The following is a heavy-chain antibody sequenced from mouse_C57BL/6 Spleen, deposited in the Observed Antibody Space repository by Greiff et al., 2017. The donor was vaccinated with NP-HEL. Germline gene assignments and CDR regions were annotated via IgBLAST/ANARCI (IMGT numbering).Heavy chain of an antibody. D-gene: IGHD1-1*01. V-gene: IGHV1-81*01. Sequence: VQRVESGAELARPGASVKLSCKASGYTFTSYGISWVKQRTGQGLEWIGEIYPRSGNTYYNEKFKGKATLTADKSSSTAYMELRSLTSEDSAVYFCEVTTVVASDYFDYWGQGTTLTVSS. CDR1: GYTFTSYG. CDR3: EVTTVVASDYFDY. J-gene: IGHJ2*01. CDR2: IYPRSGNT.